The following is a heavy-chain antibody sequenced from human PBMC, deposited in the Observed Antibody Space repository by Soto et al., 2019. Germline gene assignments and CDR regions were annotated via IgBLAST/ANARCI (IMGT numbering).Heavy chain of an antibody. CDR1: GFTFSRFW. CDR3: AREGSEYQMLHPFDF. D-gene: IGHD2-2*01. Sequence: PGGSLRLSCGGSGFTFSRFWMSWVRQAPGKGLEWVANIKQDGSEKYYVDSVEGRFTISKDNAENSLYLQMNSLRAEDTAVYYCAREGSEYQMLHPFDFWGQGTLVTVSS. V-gene: IGHV3-7*01. CDR2: IKQDGSEK. J-gene: IGHJ4*02.